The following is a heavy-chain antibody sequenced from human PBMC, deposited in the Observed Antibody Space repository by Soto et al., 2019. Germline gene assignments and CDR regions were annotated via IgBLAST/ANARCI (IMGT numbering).Heavy chain of an antibody. CDR2: ISKSDYT. V-gene: IGHV3-21*01. Sequence: GGSVRLSCTVSGFAFNNYGINWVRQAPGKGLEWVSSISKSDYTYYSDSVKGRFTISRDNAKNSVSLQMNTLRVEDTAVYYCAREDSIIIPAVSDFWGQGTLVTSPQ. D-gene: IGHD2-2*01. J-gene: IGHJ4*02. CDR3: AREDSIIIPAVSDF. CDR1: GFAFNNYG.